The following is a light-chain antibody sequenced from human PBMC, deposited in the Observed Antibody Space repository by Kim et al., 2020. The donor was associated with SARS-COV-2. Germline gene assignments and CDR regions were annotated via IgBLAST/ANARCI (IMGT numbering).Light chain of an antibody. V-gene: IGLV3-19*01. J-gene: IGLJ3*02. Sequence: VALRHTVRITCQDNSLRTSFASYYQQKPGQAPVLVMYGEYRRPSGIPDRFSGSSSGNTASLTIIGAQAEDEADYYCNCRDSSGNRVFGGGTKVTVL. CDR1: SLRTSF. CDR3: NCRDSSGNRV. CDR2: GEY.